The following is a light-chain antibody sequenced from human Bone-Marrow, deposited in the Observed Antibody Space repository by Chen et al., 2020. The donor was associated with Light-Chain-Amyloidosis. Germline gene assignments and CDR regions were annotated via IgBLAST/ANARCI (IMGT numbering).Light chain of an antibody. V-gene: IGLV3-21*02. J-gene: IGLJ3*02. CDR3: QVCDRSSDRPV. CDR2: DDS. Sequence: SYVLTPPSSLSAAPAQTATIACGGNNIGSTSVHWYQQTPGQAPLLVVHDDSDRPSGIPERLSGSNSGNTATLTISRVEAGDEADYYCQVCDRSSDRPVFGGGTKLTVL. CDR1: NIGSTS.